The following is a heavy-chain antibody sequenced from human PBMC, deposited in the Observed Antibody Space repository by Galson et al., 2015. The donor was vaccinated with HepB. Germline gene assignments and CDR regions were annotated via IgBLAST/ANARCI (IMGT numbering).Heavy chain of an antibody. J-gene: IGHJ3*02. Sequence: SVKVSCKASGYTFTGFYFHWVRQAPGQGLEWMGWINPNSGVTNYAQKFQGRVTMTRDRSISTAYMELSRLRSDDTAVYYCASQTGDYSAYDAFDIWGQGTMVTVSS. CDR3: ASQTGDYSAYDAFDI. D-gene: IGHD7-27*01. V-gene: IGHV1-2*02. CDR2: INPNSGVT. CDR1: GYTFTGFY.